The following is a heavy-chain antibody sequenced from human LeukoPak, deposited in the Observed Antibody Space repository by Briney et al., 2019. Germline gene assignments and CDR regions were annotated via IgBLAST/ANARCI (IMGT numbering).Heavy chain of an antibody. CDR2: IIPIFGTA. Sequence: ASVKVSCKASGGTFSSYAISWVRQAPGQGLEWMGGIIPIFGTANYAQKFQGRVTITADESTSTAYVELSSLRSEDTAVYYCARDLGYCSGGSCYDYWGQGTLVTVSS. V-gene: IGHV1-69*13. CDR3: ARDLGYCSGGSCYDY. D-gene: IGHD2-15*01. J-gene: IGHJ4*02. CDR1: GGTFSSYA.